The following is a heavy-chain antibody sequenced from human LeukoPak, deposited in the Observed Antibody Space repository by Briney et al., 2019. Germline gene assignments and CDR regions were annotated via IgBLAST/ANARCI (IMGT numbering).Heavy chain of an antibody. Sequence: GGSLRLSRAASGFIVSVFDMHWVRQVPGKGLEWVSGIGTAGDTHYPDSVKGRFRISRDNAKNSFYLQMNSLRVGDTGVYYCARAGTWFSHAYDIWGQGTTVTVSS. V-gene: IGHV3-13*01. D-gene: IGHD3-10*01. J-gene: IGHJ3*02. CDR3: ARAGTWFSHAYDI. CDR2: IGTAGDT. CDR1: GFIVSVFD.